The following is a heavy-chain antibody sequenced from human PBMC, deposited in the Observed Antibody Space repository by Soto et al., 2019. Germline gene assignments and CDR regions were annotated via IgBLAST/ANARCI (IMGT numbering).Heavy chain of an antibody. D-gene: IGHD3-3*01. Sequence: GGSLRLSCTASGFTFSSHWMTWVRQAPGKALEWVANIKQDGSEEYYVDSVKGRFTISRDNAKNSLFLQMNSLRAEDTAVYYCASRPSDRNYYGVFDYWGQGTLVTVS. CDR2: IKQDGSEE. J-gene: IGHJ4*02. CDR1: GFTFSSHW. CDR3: ASRPSDRNYYGVFDY. V-gene: IGHV3-7*03.